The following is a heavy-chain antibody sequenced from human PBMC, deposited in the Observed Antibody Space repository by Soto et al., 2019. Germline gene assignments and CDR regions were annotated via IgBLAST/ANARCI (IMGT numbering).Heavy chain of an antibody. CDR1: GFTFSSYW. V-gene: IGHV3-74*01. Sequence: EVQLVESGGGLVQPGGSLRLSCAASGFTFSSYWMHWVRQAPGKGLVWVSRINSDGSSTSYADSVKGRFTISRDNAKNTLYLQMTTLRAAATAVSSCSIAFSGPTPIGSWVQGTLVTVSS. CDR2: INSDGSST. CDR3: SIAFSGPTPIGS. J-gene: IGHJ5*01.